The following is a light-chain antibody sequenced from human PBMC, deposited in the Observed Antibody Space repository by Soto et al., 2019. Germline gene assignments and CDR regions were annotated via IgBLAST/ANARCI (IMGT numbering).Light chain of an antibody. V-gene: IGKV1-33*01. CDR3: QQYDDLPRT. CDR2: DAS. CDR1: QYISTF. J-gene: IGKJ2*01. Sequence: DILMTQSPSSLSASVGERITISCRASQYISTFLSWYQQKPGMAPKLLLTDASNLQLGVPSRFSGSGSGTHFSLTISSLQPEDIGTYYCQQYDDLPRTFGQGTKLQIK.